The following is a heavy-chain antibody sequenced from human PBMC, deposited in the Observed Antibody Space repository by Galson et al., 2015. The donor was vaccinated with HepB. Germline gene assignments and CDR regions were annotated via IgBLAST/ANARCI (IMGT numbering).Heavy chain of an antibody. Sequence: SVKVSCKASGGTFSSYAISWVRQAPGQGLEWMGGIIPIFGTANYAQKFQGRVTITADESTSTAYMELSSLRSEDTAVYYCARTDYDSSGYYPRDWYFDLWGRGTLVTVSS. D-gene: IGHD3-22*01. CDR3: ARTDYDSSGYYPRDWYFDL. CDR2: IIPIFGTA. CDR1: GGTFSSYA. V-gene: IGHV1-69*13. J-gene: IGHJ2*01.